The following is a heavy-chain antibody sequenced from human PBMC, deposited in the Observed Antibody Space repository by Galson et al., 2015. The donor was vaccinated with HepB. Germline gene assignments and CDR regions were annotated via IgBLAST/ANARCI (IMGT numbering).Heavy chain of an antibody. J-gene: IGHJ4*02. CDR3: AKAVGYDVDTGGFDY. V-gene: IGHV3-9*01. Sequence: SLRLSCAASGFTFDDYAMHWVRQAPGKGLEWVSGISWNSGSIGYADSVKGRFTISRDNAKNSLYLQMNSLRAEDTALYYCAKAVGYDVDTGGFDYWGQGTLVTVSS. CDR2: ISWNSGSI. D-gene: IGHD5-12*01. CDR1: GFTFDDYA.